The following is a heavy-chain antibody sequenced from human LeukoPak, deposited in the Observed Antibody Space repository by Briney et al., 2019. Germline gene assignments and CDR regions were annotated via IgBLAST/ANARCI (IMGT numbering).Heavy chain of an antibody. CDR1: GGSFSGYY. CDR2: INHSGST. V-gene: IGHV4-34*01. CDR3: ARYKGSSWSNWFDP. J-gene: IGHJ5*02. Sequence: SETLSLTCAVYGGSFSGYYWSWIRQPPGKGLEWIGEINHSGSTNYNPSLKSRVTISVDTSKNQFSLKLSSVTAADTAVYYCARYKGSSWSNWFDPWGQGTLVTVSS. D-gene: IGHD6-13*01.